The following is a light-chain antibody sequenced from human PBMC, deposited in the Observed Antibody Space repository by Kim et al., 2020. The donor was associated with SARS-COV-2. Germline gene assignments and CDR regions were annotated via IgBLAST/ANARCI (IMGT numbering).Light chain of an antibody. CDR1: SGGIASNY. J-gene: IGLJ2*01. CDR2: EDK. Sequence: LTQPHSVSESPGKTITISCTRTSGGIASNYVQWYRQRPGSAPILVIFEDKQSPSGVPDRFSGSFDSSSNSASLTISSLETEDEADYYCQSFDGTNVIFGGGTQLTVL. V-gene: IGLV6-57*03. CDR3: QSFDGTNVI.